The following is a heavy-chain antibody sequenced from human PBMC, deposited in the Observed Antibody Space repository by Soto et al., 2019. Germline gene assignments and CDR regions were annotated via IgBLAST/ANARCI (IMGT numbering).Heavy chain of an antibody. CDR3: VIPRLVVGAPMVYYYRLDV. J-gene: IGHJ6*02. D-gene: IGHD2-21*01. Sequence: GGSRRLSCSASGCSFRDCAMHWVRQAPGKGMDGVSARGSDGASSYSADSVSGGCSISRDNSKPTLYLQMPCLSPADTSVYYCVIPRLVVGAPMVYYYRLDVCRRVATVAASS. V-gene: IGHV3-64D*06. CDR2: RGSDGASS. CDR1: GCSFRDCA.